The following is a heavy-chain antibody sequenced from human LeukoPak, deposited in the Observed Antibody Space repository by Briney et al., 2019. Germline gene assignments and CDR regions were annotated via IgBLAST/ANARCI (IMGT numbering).Heavy chain of an antibody. CDR1: GFTFISYS. Sequence: GGSLRLSCAASGFTFISYSMNWVRQAPGKGLEWVSSISSSSSYIYYADSVKGRFTISRDNAKNSLYLQMNSLRAEDTAVYYCARHRIVGAARGHFDYWGQGTLVTVSS. CDR2: ISSSSSYI. J-gene: IGHJ4*02. D-gene: IGHD1-26*01. CDR3: ARHRIVGAARGHFDY. V-gene: IGHV3-21*01.